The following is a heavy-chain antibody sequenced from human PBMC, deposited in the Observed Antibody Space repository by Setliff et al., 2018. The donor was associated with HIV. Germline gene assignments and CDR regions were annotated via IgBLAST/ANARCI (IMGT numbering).Heavy chain of an antibody. D-gene: IGHD6-19*01. V-gene: IGHV4-39*01. CDR2: IYYSGST. Sequence: TLSLTCTVSGGSMSSYYWGWIRQPPGKGLEWIGSIYYSGSTYSNPSLKSRVTISADTSKNQISLKLNSVTAADTAVYYCTTLQSSGWPHETEYWGQGTLVTVSS. CDR3: TTLQSSGWPHETEY. CDR1: GGSMSSYY. J-gene: IGHJ4*02.